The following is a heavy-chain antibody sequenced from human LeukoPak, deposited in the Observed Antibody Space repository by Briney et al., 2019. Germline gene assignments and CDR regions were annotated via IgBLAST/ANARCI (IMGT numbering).Heavy chain of an antibody. Sequence: ASVKVSCKASGYTFTSYDINWVRQATGQGLEWMGWMNPNSGNTGYAQKFQGRVTITRNTSISTAYMELSSLRSEDTAVYYCARNLDYYYMDVWGKGTTVTVSS. CDR1: GYTFTSYD. CDR2: MNPNSGNT. V-gene: IGHV1-8*03. CDR3: ARNLDYYYMDV. J-gene: IGHJ6*03.